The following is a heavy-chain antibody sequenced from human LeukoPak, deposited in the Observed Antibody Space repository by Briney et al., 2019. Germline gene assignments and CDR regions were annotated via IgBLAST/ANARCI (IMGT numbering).Heavy chain of an antibody. CDR1: GYTLTELS. D-gene: IGHD3-10*01. V-gene: IGHV1-8*01. Sequence: ASVKVSCKVSGYTLTELSMHRVRQATGQGLEWMGWMNPNSGNTGYAQKFQGRVTMTRNTSISTAYMELSSLRSEDTAVYYCARATTMVRGVIILYNWFDPWGQGTLVTVSS. CDR2: MNPNSGNT. CDR3: ARATTMVRGVIILYNWFDP. J-gene: IGHJ5*02.